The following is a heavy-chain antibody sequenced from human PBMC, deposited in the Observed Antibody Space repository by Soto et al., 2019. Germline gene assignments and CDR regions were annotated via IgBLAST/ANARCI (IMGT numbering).Heavy chain of an antibody. CDR1: GFTFSSYA. D-gene: IGHD4-17*01. CDR3: AKGGGDYGDYARWFDP. CDR2: ISGRGGST. V-gene: IGHV3-23*01. Sequence: EVQLLESGGGLVQPGGSLRLSCAASGFTFSSYAMSWVRQAPGKGLEWVSAISGRGGSTYYADSVKGRFTISRDNSKNTLYLQMNSLRAEDTAVYYCAKGGGDYGDYARWFDPWGQGTLVTVSS. J-gene: IGHJ5*02.